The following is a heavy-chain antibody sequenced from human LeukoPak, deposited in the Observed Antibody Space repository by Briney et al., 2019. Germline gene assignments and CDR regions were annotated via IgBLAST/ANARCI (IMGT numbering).Heavy chain of an antibody. CDR1: GGSISSSNW. CDR3: ARAPQGHYYDSSGYYYIDY. J-gene: IGHJ4*02. Sequence: SETLSLTCAVSGGSISSSNWWSWVRQPPGKGLEWIGEIYHSGSTNYNPSLKSRVTISVDTSKNQFSLKLSSVTAADTAVYYCARAPQGHYYDSSGYYYIDYWGQGTLVTVSS. V-gene: IGHV4-4*02. CDR2: IYHSGST. D-gene: IGHD3-22*01.